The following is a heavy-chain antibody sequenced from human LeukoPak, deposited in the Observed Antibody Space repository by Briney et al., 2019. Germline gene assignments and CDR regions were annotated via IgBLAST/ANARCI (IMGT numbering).Heavy chain of an antibody. CDR2: LYYSGST. D-gene: IGHD3-22*01. J-gene: IGHJ4*02. Sequence: KPSETLSLTCTFSGDSISSSTYYWAWIRQTPGKGLEWIGSLYYSGSTNYNPSLKSRVTISVDTSKNQFSLKLSSVTAADTAVYYCAVENYYDSSGYFNYWGQGTLVTASS. CDR1: GDSISSSTYY. CDR3: AVENYYDSSGYFNY. V-gene: IGHV4-39*07.